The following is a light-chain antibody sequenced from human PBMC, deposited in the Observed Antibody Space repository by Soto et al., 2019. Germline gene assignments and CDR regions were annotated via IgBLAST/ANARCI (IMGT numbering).Light chain of an antibody. CDR3: QQRRSWPPLT. Sequence: EVVLTQSPATLSLSPGDRATLSCRASQSVNTYLAWYQQKPGQAPRLLIYDAYNRAPGVRARFSGSGSGTDFTHTIRGLEPEDLAVYYCQQRRSWPPLTFGGGTKVEIK. V-gene: IGKV3-11*01. CDR2: DAY. J-gene: IGKJ4*01. CDR1: QSVNTY.